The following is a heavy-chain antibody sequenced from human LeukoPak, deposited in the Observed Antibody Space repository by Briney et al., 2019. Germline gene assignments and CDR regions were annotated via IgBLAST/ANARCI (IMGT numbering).Heavy chain of an antibody. Sequence: SETLSLTCTVSGGSISSSSYYWGWIRQPPGKGLEWIGTIYYSGSTYYNASLKSRVSISVDTSKNQFSLKLSSVTAADTAVYYCARHMRYCSGGSCSWYFDYWGQGTLVTVSS. V-gene: IGHV4-39*01. CDR2: IYYSGST. CDR1: GGSISSSSYY. CDR3: ARHMRYCSGGSCSWYFDY. J-gene: IGHJ4*02. D-gene: IGHD2-15*01.